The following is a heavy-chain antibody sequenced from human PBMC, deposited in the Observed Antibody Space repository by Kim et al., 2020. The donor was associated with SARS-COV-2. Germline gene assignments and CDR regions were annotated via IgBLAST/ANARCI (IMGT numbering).Heavy chain of an antibody. CDR3: VHGTFCSY. CDR2: ISPDGGGT. V-gene: IGHV3-74*03. Sequence: GGSLRLSCAASGFSFSSHWMHWVRQRPGKGLEWVSHISPDGGGTLYGDSVEGRFTVSRDNAKNTLYLQMNSLRDDDTAVYYCVHGTFCSYWGQGALVTVS. CDR1: GFSFSSHW. J-gene: IGHJ4*02. D-gene: IGHD1-26*01.